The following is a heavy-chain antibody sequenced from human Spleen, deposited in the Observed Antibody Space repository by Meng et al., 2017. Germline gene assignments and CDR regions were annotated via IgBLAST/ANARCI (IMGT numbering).Heavy chain of an antibody. Sequence: SETLSLTCTVSGGSISSYYWSWIRQPPGKGLEWIGEINHSGSTNYNPSLKSRVTISVDTSKNQFSLKLSSVTAADTAVYYCARGRIGDYVWGSYRYTLDYWGQGTLVTVSS. D-gene: IGHD3-16*02. CDR3: ARGRIGDYVWGSYRYTLDY. V-gene: IGHV4-34*01. J-gene: IGHJ4*02. CDR2: INHSGST. CDR1: GGSISSYY.